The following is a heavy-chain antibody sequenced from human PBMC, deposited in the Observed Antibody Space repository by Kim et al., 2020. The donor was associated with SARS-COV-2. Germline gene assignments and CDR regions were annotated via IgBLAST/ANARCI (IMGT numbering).Heavy chain of an antibody. CDR1: GFTFSSYA. V-gene: IGHV3-23*01. CDR2: IRNSGGST. CDR3: AKASDYGYGDAFDI. Sequence: GGSLRLSCAASGFTFSSYAMSWVRQAPGKGLEWVSAIRNSGGSTYYADSVKGRFTISRDNSKNTLFLQMNRLRGEDTATYYCAKASDYGYGDAFDIWGQGTLVTVSS. J-gene: IGHJ1*01. D-gene: IGHD5-18*01.